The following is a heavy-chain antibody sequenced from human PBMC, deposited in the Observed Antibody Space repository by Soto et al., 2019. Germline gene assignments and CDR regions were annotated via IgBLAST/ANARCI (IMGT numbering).Heavy chain of an antibody. CDR3: ATYYYDSSGYPYNWFDP. V-gene: IGHV3-53*01. J-gene: IGHJ5*02. CDR1: GFTVSSNY. D-gene: IGHD3-22*01. CDR2: IYSGGST. Sequence: HPGGSLRLSCAASGFTVSSNYMSWVRQAPGKGLEWVSVIYSGGSTYYADSVKGRFTISRDNSKNTLYLQMNSLRAEDTAVYYCATYYYDSSGYPYNWFDPWGQGTLVTVSS.